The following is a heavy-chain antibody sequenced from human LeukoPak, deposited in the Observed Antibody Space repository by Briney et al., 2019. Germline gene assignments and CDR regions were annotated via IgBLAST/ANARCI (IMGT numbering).Heavy chain of an antibody. D-gene: IGHD3-22*01. CDR2: TYHSGRT. CDR1: GGSIRSYY. V-gene: IGHV4-59*01. CDR3: ARDGAHYYDSSGFHRWFDS. J-gene: IGHJ5*01. Sequence: SETLSLTCTVSGGSIRSYYWSWIRQPPGKGLEYIGYTYHSGRTNYNPSLQSRVTMSVDTSKNQFSLRLSSVTAADTAVYYCARDGAHYYDSSGFHRWFDSWGQGTLVTVSS.